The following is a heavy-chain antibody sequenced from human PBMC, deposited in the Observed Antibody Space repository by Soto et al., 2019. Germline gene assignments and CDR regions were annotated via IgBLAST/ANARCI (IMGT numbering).Heavy chain of an antibody. J-gene: IGHJ4*02. CDR2: IYHGGTT. CDR1: GYSISSGSY. V-gene: IGHV4-38-2*02. Sequence: SETLSLTCTVSGYSISSGSYWGWIRQPPGKGPEWIASIYHGGTTFYNPSLKSRVTVSVDKSNNQFSLKLRSVTAADTAFYHCTRSKVGHSSPTDFWGQGVLVT. D-gene: IGHD6-13*01. CDR3: TRSKVGHSSPTDF.